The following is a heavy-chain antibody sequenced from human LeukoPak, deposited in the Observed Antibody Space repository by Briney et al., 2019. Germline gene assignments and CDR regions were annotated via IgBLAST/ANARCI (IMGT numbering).Heavy chain of an antibody. CDR1: GFTFSSYT. Sequence: GRSPRLSCAASGFTFSSYTMHWVRQAPGKGLEWVAVTSYDGTNKHYADSVKGRFAISRDNSKDTLYLQMNTLRAEDTAVYFCARVKAINWNDVRAFDIWGQGTMVTVSS. CDR2: TSYDGTNK. CDR3: ARVKAINWNDVRAFDI. V-gene: IGHV3-30*09. J-gene: IGHJ3*02. D-gene: IGHD1-20*01.